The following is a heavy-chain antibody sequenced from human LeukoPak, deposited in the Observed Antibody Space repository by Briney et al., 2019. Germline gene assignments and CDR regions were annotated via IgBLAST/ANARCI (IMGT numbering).Heavy chain of an antibody. Sequence: SETLSLTCAVYGGSFSNYYWSWIRQPPGKGLEWIGGITHSGSTNYNPPLKSRVTISVDTSKNQFSLKLSSVTAADTAVYYCARDEDAFDLWGQGTMVSVSS. V-gene: IGHV4-34*01. CDR3: ARDEDAFDL. CDR1: GGSFSNYY. CDR2: ITHSGST. J-gene: IGHJ3*01.